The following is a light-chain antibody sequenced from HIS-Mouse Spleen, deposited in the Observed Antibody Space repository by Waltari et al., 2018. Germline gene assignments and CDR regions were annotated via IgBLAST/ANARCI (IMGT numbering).Light chain of an antibody. V-gene: IGKV1-8*01. CDR2: AAS. Sequence: AIRMTQSPSSFSASTGDRVTITCRASQGISSYLAEYQQKPGKAPKLLIYAASTLQSGVPSRFSGSGSGTDFTLTISCLQSEDFATYYCQQYYSYLPITFGQGTRLEIK. J-gene: IGKJ5*01. CDR3: QQYYSYLPIT. CDR1: QGISSY.